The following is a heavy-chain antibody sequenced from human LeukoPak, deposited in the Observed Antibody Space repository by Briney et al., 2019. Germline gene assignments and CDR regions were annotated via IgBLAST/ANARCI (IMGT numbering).Heavy chain of an antibody. J-gene: IGHJ4*02. D-gene: IGHD1-26*01. CDR1: GGSISSYY. Sequence: SETLSLTCTVSGGSISSYYWSWIRQPAGKGLEWIGRKYTTGFTNYNPSLKRRVNMSVDTSKNQFSLKLSSVTAADTAVYYCASSLLGAAHRFDYWGQGTLVTVS. CDR2: KYTTGFT. CDR3: ASSLLGAAHRFDY. V-gene: IGHV4-4*07.